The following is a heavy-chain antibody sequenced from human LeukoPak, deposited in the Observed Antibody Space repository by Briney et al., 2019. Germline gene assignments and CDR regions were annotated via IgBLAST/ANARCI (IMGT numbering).Heavy chain of an antibody. V-gene: IGHV1-69*02. CDR1: GGTFSTSS. D-gene: IGHD2-2*02. CDR3: ARGYCSSTSCYTPWDY. Sequence: GASVKVSCKASGGTFSTSSISWVRRAPGQGLEWMGRIIPILGIPNYAQKFQGRVTITADKSTSTAYMELSSLRSEDAAVYYCARGYCSSTSCYTPWDYWGQGTLVTVSS. J-gene: IGHJ4*02. CDR2: IIPILGIP.